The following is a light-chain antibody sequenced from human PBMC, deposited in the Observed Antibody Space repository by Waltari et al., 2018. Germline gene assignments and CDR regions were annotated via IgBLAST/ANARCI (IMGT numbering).Light chain of an antibody. J-gene: IGLJ1*01. CDR3: SSFTSSSVYV. Sequence: QSALTQPASVSGSPGQSITISCTGTSSDVGGFNYVFWYQQHPGKAPKLMIYEVSNRPSGVSSRVAGSRSGNTASLTISGLQAEDESDYYFSSFTSSSVYVFGTGTKVTVL. CDR1: SSDVGGFNY. CDR2: EVS. V-gene: IGLV2-14*01.